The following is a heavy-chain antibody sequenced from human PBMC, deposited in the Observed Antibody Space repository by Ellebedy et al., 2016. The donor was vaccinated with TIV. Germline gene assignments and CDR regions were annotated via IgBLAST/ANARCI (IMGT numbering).Heavy chain of an antibody. Sequence: GESLKISCAASGFSFSSYWLHWVRQAPGKGLEWVSRINSDGSSTSYADSVKGRFTISRDNAKNTLYLQVNSLRAEDTAVYYRAVLPEFDYWGQGTLVTVSS. CDR2: INSDGSST. CDR1: GFSFSSYW. J-gene: IGHJ4*02. CDR3: AVLPEFDY. V-gene: IGHV3-74*01.